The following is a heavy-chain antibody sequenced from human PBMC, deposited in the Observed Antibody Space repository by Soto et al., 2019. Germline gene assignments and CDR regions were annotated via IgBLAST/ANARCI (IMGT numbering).Heavy chain of an antibody. CDR1: GFTFSSYS. D-gene: IGHD1-26*01. Sequence: SGGSLRLSCAASGFTFSSYSMNWVRQAPGKGPEWVSYISSSSSTIYYADSVKGRFTISRDNAKNSLHLQMNSLRDEDTAVYYCAREWELQYFQHWGQGTLVTVSS. V-gene: IGHV3-48*02. CDR3: AREWELQYFQH. J-gene: IGHJ1*01. CDR2: ISSSSSTI.